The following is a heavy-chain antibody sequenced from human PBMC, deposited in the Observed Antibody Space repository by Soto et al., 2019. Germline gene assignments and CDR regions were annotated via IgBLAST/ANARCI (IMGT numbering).Heavy chain of an antibody. CDR1: GYSFTSYW. CDR3: ARTPMTTDFVGKQMKRKNWFDP. J-gene: IGHJ5*02. Sequence: GESLKISCKGSGYSFTSYWIGWVRQMPGKGLEWMGIIYPGDSDTRYSPSFQGQVTISADKSISTAYLQWSSLKASDTAMYYCARTPMTTDFVGKQMKRKNWFDPWGQGTLVTVSS. V-gene: IGHV5-51*01. D-gene: IGHD4-4*01. CDR2: IYPGDSDT.